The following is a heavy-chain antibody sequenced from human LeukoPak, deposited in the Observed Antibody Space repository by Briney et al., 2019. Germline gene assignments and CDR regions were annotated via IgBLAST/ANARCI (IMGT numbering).Heavy chain of an antibody. CDR2: ISASGNT. Sequence: SETLSLTCSVSGDSLSRGSYYWHWIWQPAGKGLEWIGRISASGNTNYNPSLKSRVTLSVGASKNQFSLRLTSVTAADTAVYFCARGVTVFGGAPKGALDLWGRGTMVTVFS. CDR1: GDSLSRGSYY. CDR3: ARGVTVFGGAPKGALDL. J-gene: IGHJ3*01. D-gene: IGHD3-3*01. V-gene: IGHV4-61*02.